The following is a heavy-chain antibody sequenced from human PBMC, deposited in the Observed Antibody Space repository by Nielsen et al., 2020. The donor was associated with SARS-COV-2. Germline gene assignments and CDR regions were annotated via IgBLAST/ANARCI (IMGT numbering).Heavy chain of an antibody. Sequence: GESLKISCAASGFTVSSNYMSWVRQAPGKGLEWVGRIKSKIDGGTTDYAAPVKDRFSISRDDSKNTVYLDMSSLRTEDTAVYYCATARYCSRTSCSAGTDMFDPWGQGTLVTVSS. CDR3: ATARYCSRTSCSAGTDMFDP. V-gene: IGHV3-15*01. CDR1: GFTVSSNY. J-gene: IGHJ5*02. D-gene: IGHD2-2*01. CDR2: IKSKIDGGTT.